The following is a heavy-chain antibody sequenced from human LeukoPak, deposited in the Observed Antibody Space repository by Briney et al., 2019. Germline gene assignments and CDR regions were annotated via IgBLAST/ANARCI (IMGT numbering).Heavy chain of an antibody. Sequence: GGSLRHSCAASGFTFSSYGMHRVRQAPGKELVWVAIISYDGSNKYYADSVKGRFTISRDNSKNTLYLPMNSLRAEDAAVYYGALTVTPTYYFYDWGQGTLVTVS. CDR3: ALTVTPTYYFYD. D-gene: IGHD4-17*01. CDR1: GFTFSSYG. J-gene: IGHJ4*02. CDR2: ISYDGSNK. V-gene: IGHV3-30*03.